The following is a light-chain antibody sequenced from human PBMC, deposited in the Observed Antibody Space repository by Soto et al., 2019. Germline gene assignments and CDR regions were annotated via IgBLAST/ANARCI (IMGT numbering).Light chain of an antibody. CDR1: SSDVGSYNL. Sequence: QSVLTQPASVSGSPGQSITLSCTGTSSDVGSYNLVSWYQQHPGKAPKVMIYEVSKRPSGVPNRFSVSKSGNTASLTISGLQAEDEADYYCCSYAGSSTYVFGTGTKVTVL. CDR3: CSYAGSSTYV. V-gene: IGLV2-23*02. J-gene: IGLJ1*01. CDR2: EVS.